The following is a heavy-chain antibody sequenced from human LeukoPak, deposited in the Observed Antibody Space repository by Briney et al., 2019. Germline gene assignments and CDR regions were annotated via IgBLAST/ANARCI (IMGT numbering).Heavy chain of an antibody. Sequence: PGGSLRLSCAASGLTVSSNYMTWVRQAPGKGLEWVSHIYSDGTTYYADSVKGRFTISRDNSKNTLYLQVNSLRPEDTAVYYCARTTVGSTHDAFDVWGQGTMVTVSS. V-gene: IGHV3-53*01. CDR3: ARTTVGSTHDAFDV. CDR2: IYSDGTT. J-gene: IGHJ3*01. CDR1: GLTVSSNY. D-gene: IGHD1-26*01.